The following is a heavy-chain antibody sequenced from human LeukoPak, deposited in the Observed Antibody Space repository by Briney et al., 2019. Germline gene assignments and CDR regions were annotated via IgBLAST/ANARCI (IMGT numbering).Heavy chain of an antibody. CDR1: GGSISSYY. CDR2: IYFSGTT. CDR3: ARGVYIAAAQYGY. Sequence: SETLSLTCTVSGGSISSYYWSWIRQPPGKGLEWIGYIYFSGTTNYNPSLKSRVTISVDTSKNQFSLKLSSVTAADTAVYYRARGVYIAAAQYGYWGQGTLVTVSS. D-gene: IGHD6-13*01. V-gene: IGHV4-59*01. J-gene: IGHJ4*02.